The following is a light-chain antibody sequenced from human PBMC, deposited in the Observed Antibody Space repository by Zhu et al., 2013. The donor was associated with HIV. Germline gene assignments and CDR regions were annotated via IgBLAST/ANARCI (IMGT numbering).Light chain of an antibody. J-gene: IGLJ1*01. Sequence: SSELTQDPAVSVALGQRVMITCQGDTLRSYYASWYHQKAGQAPQLVLYGKNNRPSGIPARFSGSSSGDTASLTISGAQAMDEADYYCHSRDSSGNHLVFGTGTKVTVL. CDR2: GKN. CDR3: HSRDSSGNHLV. CDR1: TLRSYY. V-gene: IGLV3-19*01.